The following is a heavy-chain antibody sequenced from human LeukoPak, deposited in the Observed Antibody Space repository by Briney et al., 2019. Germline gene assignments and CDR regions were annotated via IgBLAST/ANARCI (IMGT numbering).Heavy chain of an antibody. D-gene: IGHD1-26*01. CDR2: TGSSGDIT. J-gene: IGHJ6*03. CDR1: GFTFSSYA. V-gene: IGHV3-23*01. Sequence: GGSLRLSCAASGFTFSSYAMSWVRQAPGMGLEWVSSTGSSGDITYYADSVKGRFTISRDNAKNSLYLQMNSLRAEDTAVYYCAREELGQYYYYYMDVWGKGTTVTISS. CDR3: AREELGQYYYYYMDV.